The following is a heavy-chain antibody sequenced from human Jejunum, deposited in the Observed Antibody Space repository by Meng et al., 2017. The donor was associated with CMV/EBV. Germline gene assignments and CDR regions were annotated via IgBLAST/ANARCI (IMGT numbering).Heavy chain of an antibody. CDR1: VSIDSDNL. CDR3: ATARRGCSTASCYLEN. CDR2: IFHTGRT. Sequence: VSIDSDNLWWVWIRQYPEKGLEWIGEIFHTGRTNYNPSLSSRLTISVDRSENQCSLNLNSVTAADTAIYYCATARRGCSTASCYLENWGQGTLVTVSS. D-gene: IGHD2-2*01. V-gene: IGHV4-4*02. J-gene: IGHJ4*02.